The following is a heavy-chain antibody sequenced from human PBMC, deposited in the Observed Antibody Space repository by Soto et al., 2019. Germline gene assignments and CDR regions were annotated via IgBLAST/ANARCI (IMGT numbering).Heavy chain of an antibody. CDR1: GGSISSYY. V-gene: IGHV4-59*01. D-gene: IGHD2-15*01. CDR2: IYYSGST. Sequence: SETLSLTCTVSGGSISSYYWSWIRQPPGKGLEWIGYIYYSGSTNYNPSLKSRVTISVDTSKNQFSLKLSSVTAADTAVYYCARGPWGYCSGGSCYGDYWGQGTLVTVSS. J-gene: IGHJ4*02. CDR3: ARGPWGYCSGGSCYGDY.